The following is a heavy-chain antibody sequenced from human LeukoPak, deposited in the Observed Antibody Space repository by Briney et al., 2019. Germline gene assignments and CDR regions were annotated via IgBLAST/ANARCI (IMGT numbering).Heavy chain of an antibody. Sequence: GGSLRLSCAASGFTVSSNYMSWVRQAPGKGLEWVSVIYSGGSTYYADSVKGRFAISRDNSKNTLYLQMNSLRAGDTAVYYCARDSRYSSSWDYWYFDLWGRGTLVTVSS. CDR3: ARDSRYSSSWDYWYFDL. CDR2: IYSGGST. D-gene: IGHD6-13*01. J-gene: IGHJ2*01. CDR1: GFTVSSNY. V-gene: IGHV3-66*01.